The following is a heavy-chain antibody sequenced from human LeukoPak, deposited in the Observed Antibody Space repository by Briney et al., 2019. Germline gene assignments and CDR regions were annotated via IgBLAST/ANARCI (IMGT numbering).Heavy chain of an antibody. Sequence: SQTLSLTCTVSAGSISSSSYYWGWIRQPPGKGLEWIGRIYYSGSTYYNPSLKSRGTISVDTSKNRFSLTLRSVTAADTAVYYCARHSRSSSYDYWGQGTLVTVSS. CDR1: AGSISSSSYY. V-gene: IGHV4-39*01. CDR2: IYYSGST. D-gene: IGHD6-6*01. CDR3: ARHSRSSSYDY. J-gene: IGHJ4*02.